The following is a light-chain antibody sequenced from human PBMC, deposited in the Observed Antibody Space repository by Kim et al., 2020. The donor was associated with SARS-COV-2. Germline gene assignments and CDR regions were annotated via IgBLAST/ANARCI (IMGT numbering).Light chain of an antibody. V-gene: IGLV1-47*01. CDR3: AARDDSLSAWV. Sequence: GQSVTISCSGSSSNIGSNYVCWYQQLPGTAPKLLIYRNNQRPSGVPDRFSGSRSGTSASLAISGLRSEDEADYYCAARDDSLSAWVFGGGTQLTVL. J-gene: IGLJ3*02. CDR2: RNN. CDR1: SSNIGSNY.